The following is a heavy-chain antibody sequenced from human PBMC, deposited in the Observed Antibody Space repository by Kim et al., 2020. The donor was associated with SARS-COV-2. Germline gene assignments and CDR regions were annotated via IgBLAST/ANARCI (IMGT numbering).Heavy chain of an antibody. CDR1: GGSISSGGYY. J-gene: IGHJ4*02. V-gene: IGHV4-31*03. CDR3: AITTPSSSWSDY. D-gene: IGHD6-13*01. Sequence: SETLSLTCTVSGGSISSGGYYWSWIRQHPGKGLEWIGYIYYSGSTYYNPSLKSRVTISVDTSKNQFSLKLSSVTAADTAVYYCAITTPSSSWSDYWGQGTLVTVSS. CDR2: IYYSGST.